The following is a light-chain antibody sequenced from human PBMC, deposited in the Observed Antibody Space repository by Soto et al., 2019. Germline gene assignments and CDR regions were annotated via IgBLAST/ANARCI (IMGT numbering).Light chain of an antibody. J-gene: IGKJ4*01. Sequence: EIVLPQSPATLSLSPGERATLSCRASQSVSSYLAWYQQKPGQAPRLLIYDASNRATGIPARFSGSGSGTDITLTISSLEPEGFAVYYYQQRSSWPLTFGGGTKVEIK. CDR1: QSVSSY. CDR2: DAS. V-gene: IGKV3-11*01. CDR3: QQRSSWPLT.